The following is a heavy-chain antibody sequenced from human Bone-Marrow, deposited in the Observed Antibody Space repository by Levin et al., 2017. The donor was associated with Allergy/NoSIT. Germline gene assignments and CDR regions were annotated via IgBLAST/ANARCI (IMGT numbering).Heavy chain of an antibody. CDR3: ARRSGWSAFDI. CDR1: GFTFSSYA. V-gene: IGHV3-64*01. J-gene: IGHJ3*02. Sequence: PGGSLRLSCAASGFTFSSYAMHWVRQAPGKGLEYVSAISSNGGSTYYANSVKGRFTISRDNSKNTLYLQMGSLRAEDMAVYYCARRSGWSAFDIWGQGTMVTVSS. CDR2: ISSNGGST. D-gene: IGHD6-19*01.